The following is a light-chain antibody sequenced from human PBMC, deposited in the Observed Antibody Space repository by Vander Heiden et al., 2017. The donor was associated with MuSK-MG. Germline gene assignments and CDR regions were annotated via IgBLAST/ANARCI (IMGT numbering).Light chain of an antibody. J-gene: IGLJ2*01. V-gene: IGLV1-40*01. Sequence: QSVLTQPPSVSRAPGQRVTIACSGSDSNIGAGSHVHWYQHRAGTAPKLLIYLVANRPSGVPDRFSGSKSGTSASLAITGLQAEDEAYYYCQSYDKSLGGSLVFGGGTKLTVL. CDR1: DSNIGAGSH. CDR2: LVA. CDR3: QSYDKSLGGSLV.